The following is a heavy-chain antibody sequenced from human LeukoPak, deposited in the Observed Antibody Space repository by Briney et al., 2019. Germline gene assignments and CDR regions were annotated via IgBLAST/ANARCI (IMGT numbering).Heavy chain of an antibody. Sequence: PPGGSLRLSCVASGLTFNSHSMSWVRQAPGMGLEWVSVVSTNGDVTFYADSVKGRFTTSRDNSKNTLFLQMNSLRAGDTAVYYCAKLSLSGRSQSADYWGQGTLVTVSS. J-gene: IGHJ4*02. CDR3: AKLSLSGRSQSADY. V-gene: IGHV3-23*01. D-gene: IGHD3-10*01. CDR2: VSTNGDVT. CDR1: GLTFNSHS.